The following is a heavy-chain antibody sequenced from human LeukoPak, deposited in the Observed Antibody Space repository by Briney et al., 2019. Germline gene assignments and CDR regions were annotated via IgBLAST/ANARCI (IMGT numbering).Heavy chain of an antibody. CDR3: ARDLAPDHITNNWFDP. Sequence: SETLSLTCTVSGGSISSYYWSWIRQPPGKGLEWIGCVYYSGSTNYNPSLKSRVTMSVDTSKNQFSLNLSSVTAADTAVYYCARDLAPDHITNNWFDPWGQGTLVTVSS. D-gene: IGHD1-14*01. CDR2: VYYSGST. CDR1: GGSISSYY. V-gene: IGHV4-59*12. J-gene: IGHJ5*02.